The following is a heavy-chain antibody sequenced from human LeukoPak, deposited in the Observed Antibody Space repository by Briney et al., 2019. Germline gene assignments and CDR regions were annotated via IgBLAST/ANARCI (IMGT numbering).Heavy chain of an antibody. CDR3: ARVGSGWYVLELGIDY. CDR1: GYTFTSYY. Sequence: ASVKVSCKASGYTFTSYYMHWVRQAPGQGLEWMGWINPNSGGTNYAQKFQGRVTMTRDTSISTAYMELRSLRSDDTAVYYCARVGSGWYVLELGIDYWGQGTLVTVSS. V-gene: IGHV1-2*02. D-gene: IGHD6-19*01. J-gene: IGHJ4*02. CDR2: INPNSGGT.